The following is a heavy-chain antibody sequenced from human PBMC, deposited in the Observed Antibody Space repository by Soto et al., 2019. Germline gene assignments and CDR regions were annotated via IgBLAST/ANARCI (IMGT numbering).Heavy chain of an antibody. Sequence: RGESLKISCKGSGYSFTSYWIGWVRQMPGKGLEWMGIIYPGDSDTRYSPSFQGQVTISADKSISTAYLQWSSLKASDTAMYYCARPHMVRGVISNGMDVWGQGTTVTVSS. J-gene: IGHJ6*02. CDR2: IYPGDSDT. CDR1: GYSFTSYW. D-gene: IGHD3-10*01. V-gene: IGHV5-51*01. CDR3: ARPHMVRGVISNGMDV.